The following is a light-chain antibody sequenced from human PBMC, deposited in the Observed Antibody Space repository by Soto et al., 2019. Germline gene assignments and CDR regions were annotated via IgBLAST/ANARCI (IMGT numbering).Light chain of an antibody. CDR1: QSVSGSY. CDR3: QQYGTSVLT. Sequence: EIVLTQSPGTLSLSPGERATLSCRASQSVSGSYLAWYQQKPGQAPRLLIYGASSRATGIPDRFSGSGSGTAFTLTISRLEPEDFAVYYCQQYGTSVLTFGGGTKVEIK. J-gene: IGKJ4*01. V-gene: IGKV3-20*01. CDR2: GAS.